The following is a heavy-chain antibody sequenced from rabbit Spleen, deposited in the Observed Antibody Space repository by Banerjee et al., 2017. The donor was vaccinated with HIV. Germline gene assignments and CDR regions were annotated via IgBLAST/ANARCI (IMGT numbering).Heavy chain of an antibody. D-gene: IGHD4-1*01. V-gene: IGHV1S47*01. CDR1: GFDFSSYG. CDR3: ARAIVPWLGLTRLDL. J-gene: IGHJ3*01. Sequence: QEPLKESGGGLVQPGGSLKLSCKASGFDFSSYGMTWVRQAPGKGLEWIGYIDPIFGVTYYASWVNGRFTISSDNAQSTVDLKMTSLTAADTATYFCARAIVPWLGLTRLDLWGQGTLVTVS. CDR2: IDPIFGVT.